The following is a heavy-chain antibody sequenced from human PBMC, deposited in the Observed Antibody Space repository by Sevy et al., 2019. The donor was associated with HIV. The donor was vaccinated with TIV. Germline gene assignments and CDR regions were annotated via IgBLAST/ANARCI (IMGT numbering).Heavy chain of an antibody. V-gene: IGHV1-18*01. CDR3: ARDSDGSGRYYLDYCDS. D-gene: IGHD3-22*01. J-gene: IGHJ4*02. Sequence: ASVKVSCKTSGYTFIKHPLSWVRQAPGQGLEWMGCIRTYNGEPKYAQKFQGRATMTTDTSTSTAYMELRCLRSDDTAVYYCARDSDGSGRYYLDYCDSWGQGTLVTVSS. CDR2: IRTYNGEP. CDR1: GYTFIKHP.